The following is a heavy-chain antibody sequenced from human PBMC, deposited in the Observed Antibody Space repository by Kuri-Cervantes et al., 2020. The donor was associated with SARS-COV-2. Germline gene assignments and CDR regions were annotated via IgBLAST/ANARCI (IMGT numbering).Heavy chain of an antibody. J-gene: IGHJ4*02. CDR2: INHSGST. D-gene: IGHD5-24*01. Sequence: GSLRLSCAVYGGSFSGYYWSWIRQPPGKGLEWIGEINHSGSTNYNPSLKSRVTISVDTSKNQFSLKLSSVTAADTAMYYCARVAIEMATITGYFDYWGQGTLVTVSS. CDR3: ARVAIEMATITGYFDY. V-gene: IGHV4-34*01. CDR1: GGSFSGYY.